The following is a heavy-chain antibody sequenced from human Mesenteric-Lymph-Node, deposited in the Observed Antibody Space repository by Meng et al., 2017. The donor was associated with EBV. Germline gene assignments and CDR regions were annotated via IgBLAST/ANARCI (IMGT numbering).Heavy chain of an antibody. CDR2: IYSRGSA. V-gene: IGHV4-30-4*01. D-gene: IGHD3-10*01. CDR3: ARAHRVLFGELNWFDP. J-gene: IGHJ5*02. Sequence: VEWNAAVPVRFTPPQPFLVPCVASGCSTIGGGSSGILFRPPPGKGLEFIEYIYSRGSAYDNPSPKSRVTISVDTSKNQFSLKLSSVTAADTAVYYCARAHRVLFGELNWFDPWGQGSLVTVSS. CDR1: GCSTIGGGSS.